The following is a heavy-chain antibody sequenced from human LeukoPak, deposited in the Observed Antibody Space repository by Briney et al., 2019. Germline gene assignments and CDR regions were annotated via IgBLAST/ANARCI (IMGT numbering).Heavy chain of an antibody. Sequence: PSETLSLTCTVSGGSISSSSYYWGWIRQPPGKGLEWIGSIYYSGSTYYNPSLKSRVTISVDTSKNQFSLKLSSVTAADTAVYYCARGRRSSGWYYYYYYHMDVWGKGTTVTVSS. CDR1: GGSISSSSYY. D-gene: IGHD6-19*01. CDR3: ARGRRSSGWYYYYYYHMDV. J-gene: IGHJ6*03. CDR2: IYYSGST. V-gene: IGHV4-39*07.